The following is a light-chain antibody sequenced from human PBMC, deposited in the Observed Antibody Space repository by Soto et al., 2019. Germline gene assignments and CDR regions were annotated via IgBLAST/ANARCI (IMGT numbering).Light chain of an antibody. Sequence: ETVLTQSPATLSLSPGERATLSCRASQSVNNHLAWYQQKPGQVPRLLIYDVSNRAAGIPARYSGSGSGTDFTLTISSLEPEDFAVYYCQQRGSWPWTFGQGTKVEIK. J-gene: IGKJ1*01. CDR1: QSVNNH. CDR3: QQRGSWPWT. CDR2: DVS. V-gene: IGKV3-11*01.